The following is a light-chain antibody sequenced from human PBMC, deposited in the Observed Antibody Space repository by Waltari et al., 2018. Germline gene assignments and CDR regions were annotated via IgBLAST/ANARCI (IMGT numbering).Light chain of an antibody. CDR1: HNILFSSNNKNF. CDR2: WAS. V-gene: IGKV4-1*01. Sequence: DIVMTQSPDSLSVSLGERATIHCKSSHNILFSSNNKNFLAWYQQKPGQPPKLLIYWASTRESGVPDRFSGSGSMTDFTLTINNLQAEDVAVYYCQQYYSTPPLFGQGTKVEI. J-gene: IGKJ1*01. CDR3: QQYYSTPPL.